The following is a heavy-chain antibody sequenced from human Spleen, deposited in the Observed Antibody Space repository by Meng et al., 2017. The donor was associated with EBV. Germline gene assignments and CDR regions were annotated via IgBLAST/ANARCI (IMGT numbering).Heavy chain of an antibody. J-gene: IGHJ5*02. D-gene: IGHD5-18*01. V-gene: IGHV4-61*08. CDR1: GASINSGDSY. CDR3: ARTRAMVNWFDP. CDR2: IYYSGST. Sequence: VHLQETGPGLVKPSQPLSLTCAVSGASINSGDSYWNWIRQTPGKGLEWIGYIYYSGSTNYNPSLKSRVTISVDTSKNQFSLKLSSVTAADTAVYYCARTRAMVNWFDPWGQGTLVTVSS.